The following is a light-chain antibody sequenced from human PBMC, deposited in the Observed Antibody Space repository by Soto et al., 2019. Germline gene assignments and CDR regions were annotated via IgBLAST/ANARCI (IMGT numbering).Light chain of an antibody. V-gene: IGLV1-44*01. CDR2: NND. CDR3: AAWDDSLTAVV. CDR1: TSNIGSYT. Sequence: QLVLTQPPSASGTPGQRVTISCSGSTSNIGSYTVNWYQQVPGTAPNLLIYNNDQRPSGVPDRFSGSKSGTSATLAISGLQSEDEADYYCAAWDDSLTAVVFGGGTKLTVL. J-gene: IGLJ2*01.